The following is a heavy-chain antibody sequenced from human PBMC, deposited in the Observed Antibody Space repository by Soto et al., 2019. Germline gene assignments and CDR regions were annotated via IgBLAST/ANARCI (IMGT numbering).Heavy chain of an antibody. D-gene: IGHD3-22*01. J-gene: IGHJ4*02. V-gene: IGHV1-69*13. CDR3: ARNYYDSSGYDEFDY. CDR2: IIPIFGTA. Sequence: SVKVSCKASGGTFSSYAISWVRQAHGQGLEWMGGIIPIFGTANYAQKFQGRVTITADESTSTAYMELSSLRSEDTAVYYCARNYYDSSGYDEFDYWGQGTLVTVSS. CDR1: GGTFSSYA.